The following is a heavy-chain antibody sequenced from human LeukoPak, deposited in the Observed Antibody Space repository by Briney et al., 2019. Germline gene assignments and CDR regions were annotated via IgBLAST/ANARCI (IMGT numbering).Heavy chain of an antibody. CDR2: IKHDGSEK. D-gene: IGHD6-13*01. CDR3: ARVAAAYIYYYQYMDV. Sequence: HPGGSLRLSCAASGFTFSPFWMTWVRQAPGKGLEWVANIKHDGSEKYYVDSVKGRFTISRDNAKNSLYLQMNSLRAEDTAVYYCARVAAAYIYYYQYMDVWGKGTTVTVSS. CDR1: GFTFSPFW. J-gene: IGHJ6*03. V-gene: IGHV3-7*01.